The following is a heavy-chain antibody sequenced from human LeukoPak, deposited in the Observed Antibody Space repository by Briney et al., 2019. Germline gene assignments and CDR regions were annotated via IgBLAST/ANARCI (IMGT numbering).Heavy chain of an antibody. CDR1: GGTFSSYA. V-gene: IGHV1-69*04. CDR2: IIPILGIA. J-gene: IGHJ3*02. D-gene: IGHD3-22*01. Sequence: ASVKVSCKASGGTFSSYAISWVRQAPGQGLEWMGRIIPILGIASYAQKFQGRVTITADKSTSTAYMELSSLRSEDTAVYYCARVPKPGYYYDSSGYYLAFDIWGQGTMVTVSS. CDR3: ARVPKPGYYYDSSGYYLAFDI.